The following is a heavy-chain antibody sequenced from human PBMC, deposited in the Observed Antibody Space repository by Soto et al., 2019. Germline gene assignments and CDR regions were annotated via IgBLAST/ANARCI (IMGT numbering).Heavy chain of an antibody. J-gene: IGHJ5*02. CDR3: ARGYESGYTFGHDL. CDR1: GDSISSTY. Sequence: QVQLHESGPGLVKPSATLSLTCTVSGDSISSTYWSWVRQPAGRGLEWIGRIYSSGSNNYNPSLESRVTMSVDTSKNQFSLTLRSVTAADTADYFCARGYESGYTFGHDLWGQGTLVTVSS. V-gene: IGHV4-4*07. D-gene: IGHD3-3*01. CDR2: IYSSGSN.